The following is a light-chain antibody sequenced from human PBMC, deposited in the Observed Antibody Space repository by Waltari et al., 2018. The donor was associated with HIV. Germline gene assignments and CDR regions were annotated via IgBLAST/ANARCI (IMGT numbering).Light chain of an antibody. V-gene: IGLV2-14*01. Sequence: QSALTQPASVSGSPGQSITISCTGTSSHVGGYNYVSWYQQYPGKAPKLMIFDVSTRPSGVSNRFSGSKSGNTASLTISGLHTEDEADYYCSSYTSSSTLVFGTGTKVTVL. CDR2: DVS. CDR1: SSHVGGYNY. CDR3: SSYTSSSTLV. J-gene: IGLJ1*01.